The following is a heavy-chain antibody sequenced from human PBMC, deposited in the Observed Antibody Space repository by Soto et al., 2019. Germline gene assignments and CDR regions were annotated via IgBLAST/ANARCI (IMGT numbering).Heavy chain of an antibody. CDR2: IYYSGST. CDR1: GGSISSSSYY. V-gene: IGHV4-39*07. CDR3: ARDGLRLRDALDI. D-gene: IGHD5-12*01. J-gene: IGHJ3*02. Sequence: PSETLSLTCTVSGGSISSSSYYWGWIRQHPGKGLEWIGSIYYSGSTYYNPSLESRVSISIDTYENQFSLELTSVTAADTAVDYCARDGLRLRDALDIWGPGTMVTVSS.